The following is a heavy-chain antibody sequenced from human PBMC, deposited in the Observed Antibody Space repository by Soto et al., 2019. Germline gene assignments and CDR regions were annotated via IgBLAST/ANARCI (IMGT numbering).Heavy chain of an antibody. CDR3: AKDHDYYDSSGYPDY. D-gene: IGHD3-22*01. Sequence: EVQLLESGGGLVQPGGSLRLSCAASGFTFSSYAMRWVRQAPGKGLEWVSAISDSGGSTYYADSVKGRFTISRDNSKNTLYLQMNSLRAEDTAVYYCAKDHDYYDSSGYPDYWGQGTLVTVSS. V-gene: IGHV3-23*01. CDR1: GFTFSSYA. J-gene: IGHJ4*02. CDR2: ISDSGGST.